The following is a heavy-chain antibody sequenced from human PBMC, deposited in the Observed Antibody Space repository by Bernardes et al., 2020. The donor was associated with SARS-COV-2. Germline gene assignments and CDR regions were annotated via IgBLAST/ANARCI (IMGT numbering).Heavy chain of an antibody. V-gene: IGHV3-74*01. CDR3: ARDVAGREDF. J-gene: IGHJ4*02. Sequence: GSLSPSCAASDFTFRRFWMHWVRRVPGKGLVWVSRINEDGTTIDYADSVKGRFTIFRDNAKSTLFLQMNSLRAEDTAVYYCARDVAGREDFWGQGTLVTVSS. D-gene: IGHD1-26*01. CDR2: INEDGTTI. CDR1: DFTFRRFW.